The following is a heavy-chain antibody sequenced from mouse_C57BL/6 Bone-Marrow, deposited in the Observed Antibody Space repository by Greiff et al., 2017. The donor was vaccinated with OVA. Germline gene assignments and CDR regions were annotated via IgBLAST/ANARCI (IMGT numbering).Heavy chain of an antibody. J-gene: IGHJ3*01. V-gene: IGHV1-81*01. CDR1: GYTFTSYG. CDR2: IYPRSGNN. Sequence: QVQLQQSGAELARPGASVKLSCKASGYTFTSYGISWVKQRTGQGLEWIGEIYPRSGNNYYNEKFKGKATLTADKSSSTAYMELRSLTSEDSAVYYCAGGPFAYWGQGTLVTVSA. CDR3: AGGPFAY.